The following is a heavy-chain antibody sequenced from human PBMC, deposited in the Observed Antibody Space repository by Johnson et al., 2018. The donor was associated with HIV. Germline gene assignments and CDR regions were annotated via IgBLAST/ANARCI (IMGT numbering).Heavy chain of an antibody. CDR2: IKQDGSEK. Sequence: VQLVESGGGLIQPGGSLRLSCAASGFTVSSNYMSWVRQAPGKGLEWVANIKQDGSEKYYVDSEKGRFPISRDNAKNSLYLQMNSLRVEDTAMYYCARDGPWLQSQRDAFDVWGQGTMVIVSS. CDR1: GFTVSSNY. V-gene: IGHV3-7*01. CDR3: ARDGPWLQSQRDAFDV. J-gene: IGHJ3*01. D-gene: IGHD5-24*01.